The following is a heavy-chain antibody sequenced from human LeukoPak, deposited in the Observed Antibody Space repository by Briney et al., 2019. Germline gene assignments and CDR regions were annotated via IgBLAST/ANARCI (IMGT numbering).Heavy chain of an antibody. J-gene: IGHJ4*02. CDR1: GGSISSSSYY. CDR3: VRQGDQGGHFDY. D-gene: IGHD3-16*01. Sequence: PSETLSLTCTVSGGSISSSSYYWGWIRQPPGKGLEWIGSIYYSGSTYYNPSLKSRVTISVDTSKNQFSLKLRFVTAADTAVYHCVRQGDQGGHFDYWGQGTLVTVSS. V-gene: IGHV4-39*01. CDR2: IYYSGST.